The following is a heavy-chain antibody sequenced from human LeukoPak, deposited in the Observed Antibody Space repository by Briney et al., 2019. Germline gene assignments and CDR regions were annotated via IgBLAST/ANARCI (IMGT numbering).Heavy chain of an antibody. CDR1: GFNFSSYE. V-gene: IGHV3-48*03. CDR2: ISSSASTV. Sequence: GGSLRLSCAASGFNFSSYEMNWVRQAPGKGLEWVSYISSSASTVYYADSVKGRFTISRDNAKNSLYLQMNSLRAEDTAVYYCARGPDAFDIWGQGTMVIVSS. CDR3: ARGPDAFDI. J-gene: IGHJ3*02.